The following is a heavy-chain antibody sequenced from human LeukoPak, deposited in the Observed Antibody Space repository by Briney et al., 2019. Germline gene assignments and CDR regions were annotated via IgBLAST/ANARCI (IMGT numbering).Heavy chain of an antibody. V-gene: IGHV3-48*01. Sequence: GGSLRLSCAASGFIFSTYDMNWVRQAPGKGLEWVSYISSSSGTIYYADSVKGRFTISRDNAKNSLYLQMNSLRAEDSAVYYCASGYDLYYFDYWGQGTLVTVSS. D-gene: IGHD5-12*01. J-gene: IGHJ4*02. CDR2: ISSSSGTI. CDR1: GFIFSTYD. CDR3: ASGYDLYYFDY.